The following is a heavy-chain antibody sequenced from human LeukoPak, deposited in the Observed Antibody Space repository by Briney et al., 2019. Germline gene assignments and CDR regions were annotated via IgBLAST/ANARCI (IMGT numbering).Heavy chain of an antibody. J-gene: IGHJ3*02. Sequence: PGGSLRLSCAASEFTFSNYAMSWVRQAPGKGLEWVSAISGSGGSTYYADSVKGRFTISRDNSKNTLYLQMNSLRAEDTAVYYCANGGSEYSSSWYAFDIWGQGTMVTVSS. CDR3: ANGGSEYSSSWYAFDI. D-gene: IGHD6-13*01. V-gene: IGHV3-23*01. CDR1: EFTFSNYA. CDR2: ISGSGGST.